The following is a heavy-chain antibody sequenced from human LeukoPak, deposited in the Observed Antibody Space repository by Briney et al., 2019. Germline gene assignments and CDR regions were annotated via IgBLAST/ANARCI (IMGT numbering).Heavy chain of an antibody. CDR3: ARESSSWSSYYYYYMDV. V-gene: IGHV4-34*01. CDR1: GGSFSGYY. Sequence: SETLSLTCAVYGGSFSGYYWSWVRQPPGKGLEWIGEINHSGSTNYNPSLKSRVTISVDTSKNQFSLKLSSGTAADTAVYYCARESSSWSSYYYYYMDVWGKGTTVTVSS. CDR2: INHSGST. D-gene: IGHD6-13*01. J-gene: IGHJ6*03.